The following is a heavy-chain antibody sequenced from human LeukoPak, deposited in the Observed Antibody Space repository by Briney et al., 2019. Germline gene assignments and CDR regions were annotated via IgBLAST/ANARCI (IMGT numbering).Heavy chain of an antibody. CDR1: GYTFNKYG. CDR3: ARDRGPGSPHDAFDI. Sequence: GASVKVSCKASGYTFNKYGLSWVRQAPGQGLEWMGWISGYNGNTNYAQKLQDRVTMNTDTSTSTAYMELRSLRSDDTAVCYCARDRGPGSPHDAFDIWGQGTMVTVSS. V-gene: IGHV1-18*01. CDR2: ISGYNGNT. J-gene: IGHJ3*02. D-gene: IGHD3-10*01.